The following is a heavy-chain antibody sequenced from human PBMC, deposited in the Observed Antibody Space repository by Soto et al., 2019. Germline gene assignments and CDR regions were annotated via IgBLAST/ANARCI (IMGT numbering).Heavy chain of an antibody. Sequence: QVQLVESGGGVVQPGRSLRLSCAASGFTFSSYGMHWVRQAPGKGLEWVAVISYDGSNKYYADSVKGRFTISRDNSKNTLYLQMSSLRAEDTAVYYCAKDYGGGDDSSGYYYGGIYYGMDVWGQGTTVTVSS. D-gene: IGHD3-22*01. CDR3: AKDYGGGDDSSGYYYGGIYYGMDV. CDR1: GFTFSSYG. CDR2: ISYDGSNK. V-gene: IGHV3-30*18. J-gene: IGHJ6*02.